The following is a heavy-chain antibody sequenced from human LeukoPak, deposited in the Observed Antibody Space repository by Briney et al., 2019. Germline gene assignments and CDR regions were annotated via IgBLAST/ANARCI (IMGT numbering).Heavy chain of an antibody. CDR3: ARTPRSYPKEFDY. J-gene: IGHJ4*02. D-gene: IGHD1-26*01. CDR2: INPSGGST. V-gene: IGHV1-46*01. CDR1: GYTFTSYY. Sequence: GASVKVSCKASGYTFTSYYMHWVRQAPGQGLEWMGIINPSGGSTSYAQKFQGRVTITADESTSTAYMELSSLRSEDTAVYYCARTPRSYPKEFDYWGQGTLVTVSS.